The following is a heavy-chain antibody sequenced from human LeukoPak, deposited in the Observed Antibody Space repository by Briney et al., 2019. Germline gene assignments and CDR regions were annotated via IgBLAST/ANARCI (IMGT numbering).Heavy chain of an antibody. CDR1: GDSISSGYDF. CDR2: IYYSGST. D-gene: IGHD6-19*01. V-gene: IGHV4-30-4*08. J-gene: IGHJ3*01. Sequence: SETLSLTCTVSGDSISSGYDFWNWIRQPPGKGLEWIGYIYYSGSTYYNPSLESRLTISVDTSKNQFSLNLISVTAADTAVYYCARDSFRAVAGAVWGQGTMVTVSS. CDR3: ARDSFRAVAGAV.